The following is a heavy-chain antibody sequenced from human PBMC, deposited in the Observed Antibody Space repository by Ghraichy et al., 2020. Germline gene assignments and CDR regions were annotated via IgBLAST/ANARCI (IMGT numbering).Heavy chain of an antibody. CDR1: GYTFTSYG. J-gene: IGHJ4*02. CDR2: ISAYNGNT. CDR3: ARGIAAAGSQSPGTHWRY. Sequence: ASVKVSCKASGYTFTSYGISWVRQAPGQGLEWMGWISAYNGNTNYAQKLQGRVTMTTDTSTSTAYMELRSLRSDDTAVYYCARGIAAAGSQSPGTHWRYWGQGTLVTVSS. D-gene: IGHD6-13*01. V-gene: IGHV1-18*01.